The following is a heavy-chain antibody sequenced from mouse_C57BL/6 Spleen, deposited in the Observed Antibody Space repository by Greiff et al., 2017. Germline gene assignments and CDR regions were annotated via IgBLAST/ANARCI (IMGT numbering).Heavy chain of an antibody. CDR2: IWSGGST. CDR1: GFSLTSYG. D-gene: IGHD2-4*01. Sequence: VMLVESGPGLVQPSQSLSITCTVSGFSLTSYGVHWVRQSPGKGLEWLGVIWSGGSTDHNSAFISRLSITKENSKSQVFFKMNSLQADDTAIYDCAKGGLRREAAMDYWGQGTSVTVSS. J-gene: IGHJ4*01. V-gene: IGHV2-5*01. CDR3: AKGGLRREAAMDY.